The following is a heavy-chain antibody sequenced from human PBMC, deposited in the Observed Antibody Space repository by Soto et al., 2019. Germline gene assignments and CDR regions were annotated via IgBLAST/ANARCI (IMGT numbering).Heavy chain of an antibody. D-gene: IGHD6-19*01. CDR2: IIPILGIA. CDR1: GGTFSSYT. CDR3: AGRAVAGTENAFDI. Sequence: QVQLVQSGAEVKKPGSRVKVSGKPSGGTFSSYTISWVRQAPGQGLEWMGRIIPILGIANYAQKFQGRVTITADKSTSTAYMELSSLRSEDTAVYYCAGRAVAGTENAFDIWGQGTMVTVSS. J-gene: IGHJ3*02. V-gene: IGHV1-69*02.